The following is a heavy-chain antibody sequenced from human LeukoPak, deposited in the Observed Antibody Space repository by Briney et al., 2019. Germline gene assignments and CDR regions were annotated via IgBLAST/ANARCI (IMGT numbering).Heavy chain of an antibody. CDR2: ISGSGGST. Sequence: GGSLRLSCAASGFTFSSYAMSWVRQAPGKGLEWVSAISGSGGSTYYADSVRGRFIISRDNSKNTLYLQMNSLRGDDTAVYYCAKDRPNFYESSGSYYKLKGDFWGQGSLVTVS. CDR3: AKDRPNFYESSGSYYKLKGDF. V-gene: IGHV3-23*01. D-gene: IGHD3-10*01. J-gene: IGHJ4*02. CDR1: GFTFSSYA.